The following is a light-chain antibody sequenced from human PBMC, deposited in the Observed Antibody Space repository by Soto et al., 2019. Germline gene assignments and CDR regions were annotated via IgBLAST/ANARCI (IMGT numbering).Light chain of an antibody. Sequence: QSVLTQPPSASGTPGQGVTISCYGSNSNIGDNTVDWYQQLPGTAPKLLIYSNNQRPSGVPDRFSGSKSGTSASLAINGPQSEDETDYYCAAWDDSLNGYVFGTGTKV. CDR3: AAWDDSLNGYV. CDR2: SNN. V-gene: IGLV1-44*01. J-gene: IGLJ1*01. CDR1: NSNIGDNT.